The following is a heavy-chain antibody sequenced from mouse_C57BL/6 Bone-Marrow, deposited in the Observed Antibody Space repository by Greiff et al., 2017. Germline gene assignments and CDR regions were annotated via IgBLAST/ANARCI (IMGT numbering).Heavy chain of an antibody. CDR1: GFTFSSYA. Sequence: EVQGVESGGGLVKPGGSLKLSCAASGFTFSSYAMSWVRQTPEKRLEWVATISDGGSYTYYPDNVKGRFTISRDNAKNNLYLQMSHLKSEDTAMYYCAREDWDGDAMDYWGQGASVTVSS. V-gene: IGHV5-4*01. CDR2: ISDGGSYT. D-gene: IGHD4-1*01. CDR3: AREDWDGDAMDY. J-gene: IGHJ4*01.